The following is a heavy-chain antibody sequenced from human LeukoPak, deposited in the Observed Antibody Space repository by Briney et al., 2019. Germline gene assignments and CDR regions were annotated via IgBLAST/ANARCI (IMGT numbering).Heavy chain of an antibody. CDR3: AREGLYYDSSGYYYRSDY. D-gene: IGHD3-22*01. J-gene: IGHJ4*02. V-gene: IGHV4-39*07. Sequence: SETLSLTCTVSGGSISSSSYYWGWIRQPPGKGLEWIGSIYYSGSTYYNPSLKSRVTISVDTSKNQFSLKLSSVTAADTAVYYCAREGLYYDSSGYYYRSDYWGQGTLVTVSS. CDR1: GGSISSSSYY. CDR2: IYYSGST.